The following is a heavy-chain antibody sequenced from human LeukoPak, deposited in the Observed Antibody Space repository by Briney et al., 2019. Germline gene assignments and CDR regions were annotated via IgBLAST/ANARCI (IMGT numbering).Heavy chain of an antibody. CDR1: GFTFSSYW. CDR3: ARLTYPFDGLDY. Sequence: PGGSLRLSCAASGFTFSSYWMHWVRQAPGKGLVWVSRINSDGSSTSYADSVKGRFTISRDNAKNSLYLQMNSLRAEDTAVYYCARLTYPFDGLDYWGQGTLVTVSS. CDR2: INSDGSST. D-gene: IGHD2-2*02. V-gene: IGHV3-74*01. J-gene: IGHJ4*02.